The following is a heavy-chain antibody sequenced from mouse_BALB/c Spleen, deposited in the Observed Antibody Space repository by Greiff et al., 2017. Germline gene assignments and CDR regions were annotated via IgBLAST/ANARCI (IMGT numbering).Heavy chain of an antibody. V-gene: IGHV2-9*02. Sequence: QVQLKESGPGLVAPSQSLSITCTVSGFSLTSYGVHWVRQPPGKGLEWLGVIWAGGSTNYNSALMSRLNISKDNSKGQVFLKMNSLQTDDTAVDYCARDDGYDVKFAYWGQGTLVTVSA. CDR1: GFSLTSYG. D-gene: IGHD2-2*01. CDR2: IWAGGST. CDR3: ARDDGYDVKFAY. J-gene: IGHJ3*01.